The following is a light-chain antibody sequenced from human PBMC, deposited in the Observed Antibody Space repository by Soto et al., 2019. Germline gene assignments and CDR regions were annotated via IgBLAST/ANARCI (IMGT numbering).Light chain of an antibody. J-gene: IGKJ1*01. CDR3: QQYNNWRRT. Sequence: DIQMTQSPSTLSASVGDRVTITCRAGQSISSRLAWYQQKPGKAPKFLVYDASNLESGVPSRFSGSGSGTEFTLTIRSLQSEDFAVYYCQQYNNWRRTFGQGTKVDIK. V-gene: IGKV1-5*01. CDR1: QSISSR. CDR2: DAS.